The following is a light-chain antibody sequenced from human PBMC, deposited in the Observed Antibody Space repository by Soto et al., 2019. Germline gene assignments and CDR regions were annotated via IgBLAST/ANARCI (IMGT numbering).Light chain of an antibody. CDR2: DAS. Sequence: EFVLTQSPGTLSLSPGERVTPSCRCSQTVRNNYLAWYQQKPGQAPRLLIYDASSRATGIPDRFSGGGSGTDFTLTISRLEPEDFAVYYCQQFSSYPLNCGGGTTVDIK. V-gene: IGKV3-20*01. CDR3: QQFSSYPLN. CDR1: QTVRNNY. J-gene: IGKJ4*01.